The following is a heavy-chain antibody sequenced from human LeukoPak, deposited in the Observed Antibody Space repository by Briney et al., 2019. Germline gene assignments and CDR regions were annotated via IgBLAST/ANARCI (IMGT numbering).Heavy chain of an antibody. CDR3: AREKRSLVRGVIVILFDY. D-gene: IGHD3-10*01. CDR2: IYYSGST. J-gene: IGHJ4*02. CDR1: GGSISSGDYY. Sequence: SQTLSLTCTVSGGSISSGDYYWSWIRQPPGKGLEWIGYIYYSGSTYYNPSLKSRVTISVDTSKNQFSLKLSSVTAADTAVYYCAREKRSLVRGVIVILFDYWGQGTLVTVSS. V-gene: IGHV4-30-4*01.